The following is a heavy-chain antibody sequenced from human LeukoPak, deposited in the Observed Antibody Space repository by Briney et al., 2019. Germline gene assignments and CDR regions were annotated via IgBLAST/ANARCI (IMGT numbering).Heavy chain of an antibody. CDR2: INHSGST. V-gene: IGHV4-34*01. CDR3: ARDASPSYYYYYGMDV. CDR1: GGSFSGYY. J-gene: IGHJ6*02. Sequence: SETLSLTCAVYGGSFSGYYWSWIRQPPGKGLEWIGEINHSGSTNYNPSLKSRVTMSVDTSKNQFSLKLSSVTAADTAVYYCARDASPSYYYYYGMDVWGQGTTVTVSS.